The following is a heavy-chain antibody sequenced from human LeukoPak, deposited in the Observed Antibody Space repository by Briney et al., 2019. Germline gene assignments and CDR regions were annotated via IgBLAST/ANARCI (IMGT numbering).Heavy chain of an antibody. CDR2: ISHDGRQK. CDR1: GFTFSTYA. J-gene: IGHJ4*02. CDR3: TRVYLERLTAGYFDH. V-gene: IGHV3-30*14. D-gene: IGHD2-8*01. Sequence: GGSLRLSCAASGFTFSTYAMHWVRQAPGKGLEWVAVISHDGRQKYYADSVKGRFTISRDNSKNTLFLQMNSLRDEDTAVYYCTRVYLERLTAGYFDHWGQGTLVTVSP.